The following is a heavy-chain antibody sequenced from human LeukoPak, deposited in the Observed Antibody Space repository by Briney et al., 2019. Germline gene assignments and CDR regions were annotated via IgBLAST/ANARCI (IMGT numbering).Heavy chain of an antibody. CDR1: GFTFSSYS. V-gene: IGHV3-7*01. CDR2: IKQDGSEK. D-gene: IGHD3-22*01. CDR3: ARDPFFGYDTSGYYFEY. J-gene: IGHJ4*02. Sequence: GGSLRLSCASSGFTFSSYSMTWVRRAPGRGREGVAKIKQDGSEKYYVHSVKGRFTISRDNAKNSLYLQVNSLRAEDTAIYYCARDPFFGYDTSGYYFEYWGQGTQVIVSS.